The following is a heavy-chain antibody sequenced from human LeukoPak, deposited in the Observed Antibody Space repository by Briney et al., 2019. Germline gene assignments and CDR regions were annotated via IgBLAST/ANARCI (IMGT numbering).Heavy chain of an antibody. Sequence: GGTLRLSCAASGFTFSSYAMSWVRQAPGKGLEWVSAINGSGSSTYYAEPVKGRFTIYRDNSKTTLYLQMNSLRAEDTAVYYCASNPLIVVVPAAKNWFVPWGQGTLVTVSS. CDR2: INGSGSST. CDR1: GFTFSSYA. D-gene: IGHD2-2*01. V-gene: IGHV3-23*01. J-gene: IGHJ5*02. CDR3: ASNPLIVVVPAAKNWFVP.